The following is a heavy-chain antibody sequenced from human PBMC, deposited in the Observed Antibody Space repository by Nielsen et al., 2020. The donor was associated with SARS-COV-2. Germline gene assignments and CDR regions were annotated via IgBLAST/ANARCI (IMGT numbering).Heavy chain of an antibody. CDR1: GASINDYY. V-gene: IGHV4-59*01. CDR2: IYYTGST. Sequence: SETLSLTCTVSGASINDYYWSWIRQPPGKGLEWIGYIYYTGSTNWNPSLKSRLTISVDTSQNQFSLKLGSVTAADAAVYYCAGGGYYSNTLDVWGQGTTVTVSS. J-gene: IGHJ6*02. CDR3: AGGGYYSNTLDV.